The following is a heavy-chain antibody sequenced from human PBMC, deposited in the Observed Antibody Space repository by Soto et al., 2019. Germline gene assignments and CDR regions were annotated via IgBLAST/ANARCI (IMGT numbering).Heavy chain of an antibody. J-gene: IGHJ5*02. CDR2: IYWDDDK. Sequence: QITLKESGPTLVKPTQTLTLTCTFSGFSLSTSGVGVGWIRQPPRKALEWLALIYWDDDKRYSPSLKSRLTITKDTSKNQVVLTMTNMDPVDTATYFCARRIAAAGTFWFDPWGQGTLVTVSS. D-gene: IGHD6-13*01. CDR3: ARRIAAAGTFWFDP. CDR1: GFSLSTSGVG. V-gene: IGHV2-5*02.